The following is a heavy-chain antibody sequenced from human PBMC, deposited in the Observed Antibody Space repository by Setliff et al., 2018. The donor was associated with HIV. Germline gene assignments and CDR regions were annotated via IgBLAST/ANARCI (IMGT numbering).Heavy chain of an antibody. D-gene: IGHD4-4*01. CDR2: INPDGSTT. CDR3: ARHPYSEEYYFDY. Sequence: PGGSLRLSCAVSGFTFSTSWLHWVRQAPGKGLVWVSRINPDGSTTDYADSVKGRFTISRDNAKNTLYLQMSSLTPEDTAMYYCARHPYSEEYYFDYWGQGTLVTVSA. V-gene: IGHV3-74*01. J-gene: IGHJ4*02. CDR1: GFTFSTSW.